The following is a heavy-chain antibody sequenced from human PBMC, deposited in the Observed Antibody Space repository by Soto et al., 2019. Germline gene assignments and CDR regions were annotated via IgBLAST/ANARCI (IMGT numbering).Heavy chain of an antibody. V-gene: IGHV3-30*18. Sequence: VGSLRLSCAASGFTFSSYGMHWVRQAPGKGLEWVAVISYDGSNKYYADSVKGRFTISRDNSKNTLYLQMNSLRAEDTAVYYCAKKGYYYYGMDVWGQGTTVTV. CDR1: GFTFSSYG. CDR2: ISYDGSNK. CDR3: AKKGYYYYGMDV. J-gene: IGHJ6*02.